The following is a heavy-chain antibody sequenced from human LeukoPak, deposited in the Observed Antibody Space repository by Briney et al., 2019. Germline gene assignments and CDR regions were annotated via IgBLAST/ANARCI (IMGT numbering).Heavy chain of an antibody. CDR2: IHSSGIT. V-gene: IGHV4-4*07. Sequence: PSETLSLTCTVSGGSITDSFWTWIRQPAGKGLEWIGRIHSSGITNCSPSLKSRVTMSVDTSKNQFSLNLTSVTAADTAVYFCASEQTTSGGRRLDSWGQGTLVIVSS. CDR1: GGSITDSF. D-gene: IGHD1-26*01. J-gene: IGHJ4*02. CDR3: ASEQTTSGGRRLDS.